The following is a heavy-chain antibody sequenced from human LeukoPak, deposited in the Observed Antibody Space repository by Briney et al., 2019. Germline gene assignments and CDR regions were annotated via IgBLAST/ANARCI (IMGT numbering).Heavy chain of an antibody. D-gene: IGHD4/OR15-4a*01. V-gene: IGHV1-2*06. J-gene: IGHJ4*02. Sequence: ASVKVSCKASGYTFTDYFIHWVRQAPGQGLEWMGRINPKSSSTNYAQNFQGRVTMTTDTSITSAYMELSRLTSDDTAVYFCARLLTDFDCWGQGSLVTVSS. CDR1: GYTFTDYF. CDR3: ARLLTDFDC. CDR2: INPKSSST.